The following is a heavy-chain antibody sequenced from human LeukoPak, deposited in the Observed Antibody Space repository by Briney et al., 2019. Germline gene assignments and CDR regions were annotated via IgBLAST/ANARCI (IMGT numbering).Heavy chain of an antibody. CDR3: ARIRYDYSNYDRKGQSRLFDY. CDR2: IYTSGST. CDR1: GGSISSGSYY. V-gene: IGHV4-61*02. D-gene: IGHD4-11*01. Sequence: SETLSLTCTVSGGSISSGSYYWSWIRQPAGKGLEWIGRIYTSGSTNYNPSLKSRVTISVDTSKNQFSLKLSSVTAADTAVYYCARIRYDYSNYDRKGQSRLFDYWGQGTLVTVSS. J-gene: IGHJ4*02.